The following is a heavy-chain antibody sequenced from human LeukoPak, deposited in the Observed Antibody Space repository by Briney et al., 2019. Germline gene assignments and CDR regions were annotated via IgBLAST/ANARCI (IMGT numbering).Heavy chain of an antibody. Sequence: GASVKVSCRASGYTFTSYGISWVRQAPGQGLEWMGWINPYSGDTIFAQKFQGRVTMIRDMSISTAYMEVSSLRFDDTAVYYCAKGDSGDYARVDFWGQGTLVTVSA. V-gene: IGHV1-2*02. CDR2: INPYSGDT. CDR3: AKGDSGDYARVDF. J-gene: IGHJ4*02. CDR1: GYTFTSYG. D-gene: IGHD4-17*01.